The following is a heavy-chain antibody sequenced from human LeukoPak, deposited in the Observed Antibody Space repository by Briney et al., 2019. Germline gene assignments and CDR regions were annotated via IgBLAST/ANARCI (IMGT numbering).Heavy chain of an antibody. CDR2: VSGSGGST. Sequence: GGSLRLSCAASGFTFSSFAMSWVRQATGKGLEWVSTVSGSGGSTYYADSVKGRFTISRDNSKNTLYLQMNSLRAEDTAVYYCAKDSDYYYYMDVWGTGTTVTVSS. CDR3: AKDSDYYYYMDV. CDR1: GFTFSSFA. J-gene: IGHJ6*03. V-gene: IGHV3-23*01.